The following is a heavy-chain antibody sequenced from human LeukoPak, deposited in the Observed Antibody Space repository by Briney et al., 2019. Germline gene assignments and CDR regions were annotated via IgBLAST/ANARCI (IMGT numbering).Heavy chain of an antibody. D-gene: IGHD1-1*01. J-gene: IGHJ6*03. CDR2: IYSGGST. V-gene: IGHV3-53*01. Sequence: GGSLRLSCAASGFTVSSSYMSWVRQAPGKGLEWVSVIYSGGSTYYADSVKGRFTISRDNSKNTLYLQMNSLRAEDTAVYYCARGGTTGTTHYYYSYMDVWGKGTTATVSS. CDR1: GFTVSSSY. CDR3: ARGGTTGTTHYYYSYMDV.